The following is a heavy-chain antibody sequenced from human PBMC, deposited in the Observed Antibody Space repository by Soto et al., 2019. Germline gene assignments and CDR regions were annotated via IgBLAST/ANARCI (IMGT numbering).Heavy chain of an antibody. D-gene: IGHD3-22*01. J-gene: IGHJ3*02. Sequence: ASVKVSCKASGFTFTSSAVQWVRQARGQRLEWIGWIVVGSGNTNYAQKFQERVTITRDMSTSTAYMELSSLRSEDTAVYYCAGASSNDSSGYYYWGEVPGAFDIWGQGTMVTVSS. V-gene: IGHV1-58*01. CDR3: AGASSNDSSGYYYWGEVPGAFDI. CDR2: IVVGSGNT. CDR1: GFTFTSSA.